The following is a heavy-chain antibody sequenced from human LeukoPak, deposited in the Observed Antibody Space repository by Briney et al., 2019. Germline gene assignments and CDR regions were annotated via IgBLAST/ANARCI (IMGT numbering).Heavy chain of an antibody. CDR1: GGSFSGYY. V-gene: IGHV4-34*01. Sequence: SETLSLTCAVYGGSFSGYYWSWIRQPPGKGLEWIGEINHSGSTNYNPSLKSRVTISVDTSKNQFSLKLSSVTAADTAVYYCARGLYSSSWPVDYWGQGTLVTVPS. CDR3: ARGLYSSSWPVDY. D-gene: IGHD6-13*01. J-gene: IGHJ4*02. CDR2: INHSGST.